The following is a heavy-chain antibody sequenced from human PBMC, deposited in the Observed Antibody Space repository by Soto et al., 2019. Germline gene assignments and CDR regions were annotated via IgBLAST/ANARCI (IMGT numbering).Heavy chain of an antibody. CDR3: ARRWGPTFDF. Sequence: PSETLSLTCTVSGGSISSGGYYWNWIRQHPGKGLEWIGYIYYIGSTYYNPSLKSRVTISLDTSKNQFSLKLSSVTAADTAVYYCARRWGPTFDFWGQGTLVTVSS. J-gene: IGHJ4*02. CDR1: GGSISSGGYY. V-gene: IGHV4-31*03. CDR2: IYYIGST. D-gene: IGHD1-26*01.